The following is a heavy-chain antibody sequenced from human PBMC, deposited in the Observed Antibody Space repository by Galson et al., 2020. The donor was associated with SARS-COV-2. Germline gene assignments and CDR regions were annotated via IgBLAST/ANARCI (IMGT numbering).Heavy chain of an antibody. CDR2: IDYTESN. CDR3: ARQILTGYYSFYYFDF. V-gene: IGHV4-39*01. J-gene: IGHJ4*02. Sequence: SETLSLTCTVSGGSFSSSNYYWGWVRQPPGEGLEGIGSIDYTESNYYNPSLTSRVTMSVDTSRNQFSLKLSSVTAADTAVYYCARQILTGYYSFYYFDFWGQGTLVTVSS. D-gene: IGHD3-9*01. CDR1: GGSFSSSNYY.